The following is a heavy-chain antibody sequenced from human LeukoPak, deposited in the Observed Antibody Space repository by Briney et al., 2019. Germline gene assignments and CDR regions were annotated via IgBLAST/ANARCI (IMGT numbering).Heavy chain of an antibody. V-gene: IGHV3-23*01. CDR1: GFTFSSYA. CDR2: IGGNGGST. J-gene: IGHJ4*02. D-gene: IGHD3-10*01. CDR3: AKEQGWFGECSTY. Sequence: GGSLRLSCAASGFTFSSYAMSWVRQAPGKGLEWVSVIGGNGGSTYYAESVKGRFTISRDNSKNTLYLQMDSLRADDTALYYCAKEQGWFGECSTYWGQGTLVTVSS.